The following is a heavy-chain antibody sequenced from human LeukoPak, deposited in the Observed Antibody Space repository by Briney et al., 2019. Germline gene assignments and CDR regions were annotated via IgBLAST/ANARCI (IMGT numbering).Heavy chain of an antibody. CDR2: INPNSGGT. J-gene: IGHJ6*03. V-gene: IGHV1-2*02. CDR1: GYTFTGYY. CDR3: ARGPLGSSSSGYYYYMDV. Sequence: AASVKVSCKASGYTFTGYYMHWVRQAPGQGLGWTGWINPNSGGTNYAQKFQGRVTMTRDTSISTAYMEVSRLRPDDTAVYYCARGPLGSSSSGYYYYMDVWGKGTTVTVSS. D-gene: IGHD6-6*01.